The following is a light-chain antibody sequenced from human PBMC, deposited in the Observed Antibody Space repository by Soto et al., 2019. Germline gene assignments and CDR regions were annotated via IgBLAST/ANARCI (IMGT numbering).Light chain of an antibody. J-gene: IGKJ3*01. V-gene: IGKV1-39*01. CDR2: AAS. CDR1: QSISSW. Sequence: DIQMTQSPSTLSSSVGDRVTITCRASQSISSWLAWYQQKPGKAPKLLIYAASSLTRGVPSRFSGSGSGTDFTLTISSLQPEDFATYHCEQSYGTFGPGTKVDIK. CDR3: EQSYGT.